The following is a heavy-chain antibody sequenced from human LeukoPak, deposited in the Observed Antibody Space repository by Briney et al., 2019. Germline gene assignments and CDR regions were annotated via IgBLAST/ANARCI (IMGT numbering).Heavy chain of an antibody. CDR3: AKEGGELLWFGDPSSRYFDY. J-gene: IGHJ4*02. D-gene: IGHD3-10*01. CDR1: GFTFSSYA. Sequence: GGSLRLSCAASGFTFSSYAMSWVRQAPGKGLEWVSAISGSGGSTYYADSVKGRFTISRDNSKNTLYLQMNSLRAEDTAVYYCAKEGGELLWFGDPSSRYFDYWGQGTLVTVSS. V-gene: IGHV3-23*01. CDR2: ISGSGGST.